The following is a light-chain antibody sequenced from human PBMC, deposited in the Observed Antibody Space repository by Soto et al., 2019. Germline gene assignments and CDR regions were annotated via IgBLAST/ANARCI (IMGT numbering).Light chain of an antibody. CDR3: QTWGTGIHWV. V-gene: IGLV4-69*01. CDR2: LNSDGSH. CDR1: SRYSSYA. Sequence: QCVLTQSPSASASLGASVKLTCTLSSRYSSYAIAWHQQQPEKGPRYLMKLNSDGSHSKGDGIPDRFSGSSSGAERYLTISSLQSEDEADYYCQTWGTGIHWVFGGGTKLTAL. J-gene: IGLJ3*02.